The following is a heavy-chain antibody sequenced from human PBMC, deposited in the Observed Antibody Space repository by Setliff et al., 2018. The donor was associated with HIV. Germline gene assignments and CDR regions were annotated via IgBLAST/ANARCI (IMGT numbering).Heavy chain of an antibody. CDR2: ISSSGTHI. CDR3: AILTSAYTNTWYPGFDY. V-gene: IGHV3-21*01. J-gene: IGHJ4*02. D-gene: IGHD3-9*01. CDR1: GFTFSSNS. Sequence: PGGSLRLSCAASGFTFSSNSLNWVRQAPGKGLEWVSSISSSGTHINYADSVKGRFTVSRDDARNSLYLQMNSLRAEDSAVYYCAILTSAYTNTWYPGFDYWGQGTLVTVSS.